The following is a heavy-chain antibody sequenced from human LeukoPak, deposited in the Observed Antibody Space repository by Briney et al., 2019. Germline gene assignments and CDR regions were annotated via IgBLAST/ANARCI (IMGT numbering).Heavy chain of an antibody. J-gene: IGHJ3*02. D-gene: IGHD6-13*01. Sequence: GGSLSLSCAASGFTFSDYYMSWIRQAPGKGLEWVSYISSSSSYTNYADSVKGRFTISRDNAKNSLYLQMNSLRAEDTAVYYCARAGAGSSWFSDAFDIWGQGTMVTVSS. CDR2: ISSSSSYT. V-gene: IGHV3-11*06. CDR3: ARAGAGSSWFSDAFDI. CDR1: GFTFSDYY.